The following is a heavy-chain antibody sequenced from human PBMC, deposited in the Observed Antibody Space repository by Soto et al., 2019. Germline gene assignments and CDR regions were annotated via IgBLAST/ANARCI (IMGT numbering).Heavy chain of an antibody. CDR3: ARRTNWGFSRFDY. CDR2: IYYSGST. CDR1: GGSISSSSYY. Sequence: QLQLQESGPGLGKPSETLSLTCTVSGGSISSSSYYWGWIRQPPGKGLEWIGSIYYSGSTYYNPSLKSRVTVAVDTSKSQFSLKLSSVTAADTAVYYCARRTNWGFSRFDYWGQGTLVTVSS. D-gene: IGHD7-27*01. J-gene: IGHJ4*02. V-gene: IGHV4-39*01.